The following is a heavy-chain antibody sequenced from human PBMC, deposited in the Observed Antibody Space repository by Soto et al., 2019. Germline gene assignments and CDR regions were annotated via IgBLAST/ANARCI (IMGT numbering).Heavy chain of an antibody. CDR2: IYSGGST. J-gene: IGHJ3*02. CDR3: ANFNYGDYVEWGNDI. D-gene: IGHD4-17*01. Sequence: GGSLRLSCAASGFTVSSNYMSWVRQAPGKGLEWVSVIYSGGSTYYADSVKGRFTISRDNSKNTLYLQMNSLRAEDTAVYYCANFNYGDYVEWGNDIWGQGTMVTVSS. V-gene: IGHV3-66*01. CDR1: GFTVSSNY.